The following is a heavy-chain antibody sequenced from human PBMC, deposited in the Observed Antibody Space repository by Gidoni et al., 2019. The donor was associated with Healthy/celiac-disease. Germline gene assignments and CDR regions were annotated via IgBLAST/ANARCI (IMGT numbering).Heavy chain of an antibody. D-gene: IGHD6-6*01. V-gene: IGHV3-33*01. J-gene: IGHJ4*02. Sequence: QVQLVESGGGVVQPGRSLRLSCAASGFTFSSYGMHWVRQAPGKGLEWVAVIWYDGSNKYYADSVKGRFTISRDNSKNTLYLQMNSLRAEDTAVYYCARDLYSSSFFDYWGQGTLVTVSS. CDR3: ARDLYSSSFFDY. CDR1: GFTFSSYG. CDR2: IWYDGSNK.